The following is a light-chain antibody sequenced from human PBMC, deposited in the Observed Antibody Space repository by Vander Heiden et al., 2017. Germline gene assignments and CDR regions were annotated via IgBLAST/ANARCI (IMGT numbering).Light chain of an antibody. CDR3: QQGYSPPRVA. Sequence: DIQMTQSPSSLSASVGDKVTITCRASQSITTYLHWYQQKPGKAPKLLIYDASSLQNGVPSRFSGSGAGTDFTLTISSLQPEDFATYDCQQGYSPPRVAFGPGTKVDIK. V-gene: IGKV1-39*01. J-gene: IGKJ3*01. CDR2: DAS. CDR1: QSITTY.